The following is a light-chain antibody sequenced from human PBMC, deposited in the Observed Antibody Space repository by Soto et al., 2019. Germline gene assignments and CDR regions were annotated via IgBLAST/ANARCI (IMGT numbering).Light chain of an antibody. V-gene: IGKV3-20*01. CDR2: GAS. Sequence: VLTQSPVTLSLSPGERATLSCRASQSVSSPYLAWYQQKPGQPPRLLIYGASSRATDIPDRVIGSGSGTEFTLTIARMALEDFAMYYCQQYGNSPFTFGPGTKVDI. CDR1: QSVSSPY. CDR3: QQYGNSPFT. J-gene: IGKJ3*01.